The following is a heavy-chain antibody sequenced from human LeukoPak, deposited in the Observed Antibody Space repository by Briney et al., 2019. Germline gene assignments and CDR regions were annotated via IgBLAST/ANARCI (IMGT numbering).Heavy chain of an antibody. J-gene: IGHJ4*02. CDR1: GYTFTSYG. CDR3: ARLRIVVVPAALYYFDY. Sequence: ASVKVSYKASGYTFTSYGISWVRQAPGQGLEWMGWISAYNGNTNYAQKLQGRVTMTTDTSTSTAYMELRSLRSDDTAVYYCARLRIVVVPAALYYFDYWGQGTLVTVSS. V-gene: IGHV1-18*01. D-gene: IGHD2-2*01. CDR2: ISAYNGNT.